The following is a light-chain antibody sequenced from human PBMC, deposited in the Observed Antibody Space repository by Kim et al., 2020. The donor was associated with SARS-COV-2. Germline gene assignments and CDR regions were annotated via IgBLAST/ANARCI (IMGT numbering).Light chain of an antibody. CDR3: TSYAGRNDVV. CDR2: EVN. CDR1: SDDIGLYVY. Sequence: QSALTQPPSASGSPGQSVTISCTGTSDDIGLYVYVSWYQFHQGRAPKLIIYEVNKRPSGVPDRFSGSKSGNTASLTVSGLQSEDEADYYCTSYAGRNDVVFGGGTQLTVL. V-gene: IGLV2-8*01. J-gene: IGLJ3*02.